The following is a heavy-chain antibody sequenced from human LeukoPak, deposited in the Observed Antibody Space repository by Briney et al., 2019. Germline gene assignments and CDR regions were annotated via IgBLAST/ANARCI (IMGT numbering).Heavy chain of an antibody. Sequence: SETLSLTCAVYGGSFRGYYWCWIRQPPGKGLEWIGEINHSGSTNYNPSLKSRVTISVDTSKNQFSLKLSSVTAADTAVYYCARGRNSHPYYYYYYMDVWGKGTTVTVSS. CDR1: GGSFRGYY. J-gene: IGHJ6*03. CDR2: INHSGST. V-gene: IGHV4-34*01. CDR3: ARGRNSHPYYYYYYMDV. D-gene: IGHD4-23*01.